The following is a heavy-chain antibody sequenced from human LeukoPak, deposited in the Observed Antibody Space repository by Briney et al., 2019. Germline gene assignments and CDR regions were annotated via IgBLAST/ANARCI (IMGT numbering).Heavy chain of an antibody. J-gene: IGHJ4*02. V-gene: IGHV1-2*02. D-gene: IGHD2-2*01. Sequence: ASVKVSCKASGYTFTGYYMHWVRQAPGQGLEWMGWINPNSGGTNYAQKFQGRDTMTRDTSISTAYMELSRLRSDDTAVYYCARLKDIVVVPAANVGFDYWGQGTLVTVSS. CDR2: INPNSGGT. CDR1: GYTFTGYY. CDR3: ARLKDIVVVPAANVGFDY.